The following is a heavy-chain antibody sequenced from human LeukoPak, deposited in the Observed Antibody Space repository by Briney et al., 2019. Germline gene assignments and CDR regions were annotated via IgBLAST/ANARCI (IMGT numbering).Heavy chain of an antibody. Sequence: GGSLRLSGAASGFTFSSYGMHWVRQAPGKGLEWVAVISYDGSNKYYADSVKGRFTISRDNSKNTLYLQMNSLRAEDTAVYYCARGIYYDSSGYVYYYYGMDVWGQGTTVTVSS. J-gene: IGHJ6*02. CDR1: GFTFSSYG. CDR2: ISYDGSNK. D-gene: IGHD3-22*01. CDR3: ARGIYYDSSGYVYYYYGMDV. V-gene: IGHV3-30*03.